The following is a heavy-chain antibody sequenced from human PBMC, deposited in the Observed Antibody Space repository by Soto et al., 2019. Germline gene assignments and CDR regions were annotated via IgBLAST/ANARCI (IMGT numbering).Heavy chain of an antibody. J-gene: IGHJ6*02. V-gene: IGHV3-7*05. CDR3: ARDLSWPRGAAAEAFNYGMDV. D-gene: IGHD6-13*01. CDR2: IKQDGSEK. CDR1: GFTFSSYW. Sequence: PGGSLRLSCAASGFTFSSYWMSWVRQAPGKGLEWVANIKQDGSEKYYVDSVKGRFTISRDNAKNSLYLQMNSLRAEDTAVYYCARDLSWPRGAAAEAFNYGMDVWGQGTTVTVSS.